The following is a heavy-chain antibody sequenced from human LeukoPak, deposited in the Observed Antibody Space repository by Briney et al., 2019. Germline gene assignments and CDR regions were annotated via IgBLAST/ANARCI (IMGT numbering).Heavy chain of an antibody. D-gene: IGHD5-12*01. CDR1: GGSISSYY. CDR3: ARDDGSGYGAATDDY. J-gene: IGHJ4*02. V-gene: IGHV4-4*07. Sequence: PSETLSLTCTVSGGSISSYYWSWIRQPAGKGLDWIGRIYTSGSTNYNPSLKSRVTMSVDTSKNQFSLKLSSVTAADTAVYYCARDDGSGYGAATDDYWGQGTLVTVSS. CDR2: IYTSGST.